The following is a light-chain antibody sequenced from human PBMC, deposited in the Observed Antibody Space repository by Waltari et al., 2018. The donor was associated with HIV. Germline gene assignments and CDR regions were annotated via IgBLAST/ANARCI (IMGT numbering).Light chain of an antibody. CDR2: GAG. Sequence: EILMTQSPATLAVSPGDRATLSCKASQSAATNIAWYQQKPGQPIRLLIYGAGTTATGVSGRFSGSGSGTYFTLTINNLQSDDSAVYFCQQYNSSPTFGQGTKVEV. J-gene: IGKJ2*01. CDR3: QQYNSSPT. V-gene: IGKV3-15*01. CDR1: QSAATN.